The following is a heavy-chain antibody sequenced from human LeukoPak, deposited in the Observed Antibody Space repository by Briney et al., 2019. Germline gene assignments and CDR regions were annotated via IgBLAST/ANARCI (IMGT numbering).Heavy chain of an antibody. D-gene: IGHD3-22*01. CDR2: INPNSGGT. V-gene: IGHV1-2*02. J-gene: IGHJ3*02. CDR1: GYTFTGYY. CDR3: AKDLLYYYDSSGAFDI. Sequence: GASVTVSCKASGYTFTGYYMHWVRQAPGQGLEWMGWINPNSGGTNYAQKFQGRVTMTRDTSISTAYMELSRLRSDDTAVYYCAKDLLYYYDSSGAFDIWGQGTMVTVSS.